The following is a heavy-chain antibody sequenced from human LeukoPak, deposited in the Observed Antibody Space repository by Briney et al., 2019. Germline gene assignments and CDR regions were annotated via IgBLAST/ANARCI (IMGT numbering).Heavy chain of an antibody. CDR3: ARFGNWNDVGIDY. CDR1: GGTFSSYA. CDR2: INPNSGGT. J-gene: IGHJ4*02. Sequence: GASVKVSCKASGGTFSSYAISWVRQAPGQGLEWMGRINPNSGGTNYAQKFQGRVTMTRDTSISTAYMELSRLRSDDTAVYYCARFGNWNDVGIDYWGQGTLVTVSS. V-gene: IGHV1-2*06. D-gene: IGHD1-20*01.